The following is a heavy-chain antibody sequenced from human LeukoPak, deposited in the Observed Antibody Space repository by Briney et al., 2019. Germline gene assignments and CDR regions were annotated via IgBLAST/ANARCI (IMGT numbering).Heavy chain of an antibody. CDR3: AKGPQLYSGYHPDY. D-gene: IGHD5-12*01. V-gene: IGHV3-23*01. Sequence: EGSLRLSCAASGFTFSTYAMSWVRQAPGEGLEWVSTITGSDDATYYADSVKGRFTISRDFSRNTVGLQMNSLRTEDTAIYYCAKGPQLYSGYHPDYWGQGTLVTVSS. CDR1: GFTFSTYA. CDR2: ITGSDDAT. J-gene: IGHJ4*02.